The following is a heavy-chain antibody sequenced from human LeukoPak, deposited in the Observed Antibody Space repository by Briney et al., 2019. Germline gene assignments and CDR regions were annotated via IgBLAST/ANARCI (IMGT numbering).Heavy chain of an antibody. V-gene: IGHV4-59*01. D-gene: IGHD2-21*01. CDR3: ERGGGTYCGGDCYNDFDY. CDR1: GGSISSYY. CDR2: IYYSGST. J-gene: IGHJ4*02. Sequence: ASETLSLTCTVSGGSISSYYWSWIRQPPGKGLEWIGYIYYSGSTNYNPSLKSRVTISVDTSKNQFSLKLSSVTAADRPVYYCERGGGTYCGGDCYNDFDYWGQGTLVTVSS.